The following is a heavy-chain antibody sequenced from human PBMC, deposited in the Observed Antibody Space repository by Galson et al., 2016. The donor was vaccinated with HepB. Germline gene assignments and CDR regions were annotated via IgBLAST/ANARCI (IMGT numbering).Heavy chain of an antibody. D-gene: IGHD6-19*01. V-gene: IGHV3-21*01. CDR3: AREGAQMAVAGTAFDY. CDR2: ISSSSSYI. CDR1: GFTFNRYT. Sequence: SLRLSCAASGFTFNRYTMNWVRQAPGKGLEWVAYISSSSSYIYYADSVKGRFTLTRDNSKNTLYLQLNSLRAEDTAVYYCAREGAQMAVAGTAFDYWGQGTLVTVSS. J-gene: IGHJ4*02.